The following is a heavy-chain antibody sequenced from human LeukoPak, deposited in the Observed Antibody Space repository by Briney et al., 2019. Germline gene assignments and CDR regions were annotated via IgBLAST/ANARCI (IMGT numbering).Heavy chain of an antibody. D-gene: IGHD3-10*01. CDR2: ISYDGSNK. V-gene: IGHV3-30-3*01. Sequence: GGSLRLSCAASGFTFSSYAMHWVRQAPGKGLEWVAVISYDGSNKYYADSVKGRFTISRDNSKNTLYLQMNSLRAEDTAVYYCARDRDYGSGSYYKGTPDYYYYGMDVWGQGTTVTVSS. CDR3: ARDRDYGSGSYYKGTPDYYYYGMDV. J-gene: IGHJ6*02. CDR1: GFTFSSYA.